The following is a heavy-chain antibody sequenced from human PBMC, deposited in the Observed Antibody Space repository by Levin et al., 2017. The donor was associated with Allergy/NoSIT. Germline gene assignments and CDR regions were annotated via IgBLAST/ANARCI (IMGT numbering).Heavy chain of an antibody. J-gene: IGHJ5*02. V-gene: IGHV1-69*13. CDR3: ARDLNSGRYYKKVPMSKNWFEA. D-gene: IGHD1-26*01. Sequence: SVKVSCKTAGASFSSNAISWLRQAPGQGLEWMGGIIPMLGTANYAQKFQGRITVTADESTSTACMELSSLRSEDTAVYYCARDLNSGRYYKKVPMSKNWFEAWGQGTLVTVSS. CDR1: GASFSSNA. CDR2: IIPMLGTA.